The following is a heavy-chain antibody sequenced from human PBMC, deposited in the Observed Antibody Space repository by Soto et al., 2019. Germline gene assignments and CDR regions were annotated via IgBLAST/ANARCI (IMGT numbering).Heavy chain of an antibody. D-gene: IGHD3-16*01. CDR1: GYTFTSYA. V-gene: IGHV1-3*05. Sequence: QVQLVQSGAEEKKPGASVKVSCKASGYTFTSYAIHWVRQAPGQRLEWMGWINAGNGNTKYSKKCQGSGNITSDTTGSTAYREPSRLKSEDTVVYYFSRGDFLFFDYWGQGALVTVSS. J-gene: IGHJ4*02. CDR2: INAGNGNT. CDR3: SRGDFLFFDY.